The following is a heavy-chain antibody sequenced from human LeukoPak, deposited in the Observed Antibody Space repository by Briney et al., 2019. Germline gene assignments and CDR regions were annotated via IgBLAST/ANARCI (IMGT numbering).Heavy chain of an antibody. Sequence: GGPLRLSCVASKFLFGNYTMNWVRQAPGKGLEWVSSISGESRSIYYADSVKGRFTVSRDNAKNSLFLHMNSLRAEDTAVYYCARDAIWFGELMGAFDIWGHGTMVTVSS. D-gene: IGHD3-10*01. CDR1: KFLFGNYT. CDR3: ARDAIWFGELMGAFDI. J-gene: IGHJ3*02. V-gene: IGHV3-21*04. CDR2: ISGESRSI.